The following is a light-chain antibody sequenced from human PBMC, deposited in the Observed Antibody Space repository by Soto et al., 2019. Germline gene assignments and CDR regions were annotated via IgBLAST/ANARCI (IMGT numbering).Light chain of an antibody. CDR2: DVS. J-gene: IGKJ2*01. V-gene: IGKV3-20*01. Sequence: EIVLTQSPGTLSLSPGERASLSCRASQSVSSNYLAWYQQKSGQAPSLLIYDVSRRATGIPERFSGSGSGTDFTLIISRLEPEDSAVYYCQQYDTSATFGQGTKLEI. CDR3: QQYDTSAT. CDR1: QSVSSNY.